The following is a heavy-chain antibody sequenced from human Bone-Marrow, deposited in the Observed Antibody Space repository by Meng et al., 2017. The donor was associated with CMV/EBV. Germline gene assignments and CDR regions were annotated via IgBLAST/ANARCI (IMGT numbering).Heavy chain of an antibody. D-gene: IGHD3-3*01. CDR3: ARGTYDFWSGYGYYYYYGMDV. Sequence: ASVKVSCKASGYTFTSYGISWVRQAPGQGLEWMGWISAYNGNTNYAQKLQGRVTMTTDTSTSTAYMELRNLRSDDTAVYYCARGTYDFWSGYGYYYYYGMDVWGQGTTVTVSS. CDR1: GYTFTSYG. V-gene: IGHV1-18*01. J-gene: IGHJ6*02. CDR2: ISAYNGNT.